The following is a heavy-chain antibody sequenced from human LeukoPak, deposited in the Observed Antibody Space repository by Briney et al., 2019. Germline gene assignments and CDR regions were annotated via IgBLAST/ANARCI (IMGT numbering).Heavy chain of an antibody. J-gene: IGHJ4*02. D-gene: IGHD3-22*01. Sequence: PGGSLRLSCAASGFTFSNYGMHWVRQAPGKGLEWVAVIWYDGSNKYYADSVKGRFTISRDNSKNTLYLQMNSLRAEDTAVYYCAKDPGGDSSGYYNYFDYWGQGSLVTVSS. CDR3: AKDPGGDSSGYYNYFDY. CDR1: GFTFSNYG. CDR2: IWYDGSNK. V-gene: IGHV3-30*02.